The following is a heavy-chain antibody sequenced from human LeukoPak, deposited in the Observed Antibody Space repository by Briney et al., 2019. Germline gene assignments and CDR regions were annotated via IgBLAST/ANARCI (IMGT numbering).Heavy chain of an antibody. V-gene: IGHV3-23*01. D-gene: IGHD5-18*01. Sequence: GGSLRLSCAASGFTFSSYAMSWVRQAPGKGLEWVSAISGSGGSTYYADSVKGRFTISRDNSKNTLCLQMNSLRAEDTAVYYCAKNRPAMVTLGYFDYWGQGTLVTASS. CDR1: GFTFSSYA. J-gene: IGHJ4*02. CDR3: AKNRPAMVTLGYFDY. CDR2: ISGSGGST.